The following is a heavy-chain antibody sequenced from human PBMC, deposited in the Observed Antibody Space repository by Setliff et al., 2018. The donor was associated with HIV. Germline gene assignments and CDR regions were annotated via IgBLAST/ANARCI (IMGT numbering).Heavy chain of an antibody. CDR1: GFAFSTFD. CDR3: AKPTSGFYPRPYDL. V-gene: IGHV3-23*01. D-gene: IGHD5-12*01. J-gene: IGHJ3*01. CDR2: VSPDGDIT. Sequence: PGGSLSLSCVGTGFAFSTFDMNWVRQTPGKGLEWVAAVSPDGDITYYPDSLRGRFTVSRDNSKNMLFLQMNNLGAEDSAIYYCAKPTSGFYPRPYDLWGHGTKVTVSS.